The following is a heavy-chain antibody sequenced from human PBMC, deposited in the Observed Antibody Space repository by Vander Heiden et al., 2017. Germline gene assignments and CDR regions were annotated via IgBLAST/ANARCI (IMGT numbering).Heavy chain of an antibody. CDR1: GFTFSSYG. CDR3: AKDQDFEAPGGMDV. J-gene: IGHJ6*02. D-gene: IGHD3-9*01. CDR2: ISYDGSNK. V-gene: IGHV3-30*18. Sequence: QVQLVESGGGVVQPGRSLRLSCAASGFTFSSYGMHWVRQAPDKGLEWVAVISYDGSNKYYADSVKGRFTISRDNSKNTLYLQMNSLRAEDTAVYYCAKDQDFEAPGGMDVWGQGTTVTVSS.